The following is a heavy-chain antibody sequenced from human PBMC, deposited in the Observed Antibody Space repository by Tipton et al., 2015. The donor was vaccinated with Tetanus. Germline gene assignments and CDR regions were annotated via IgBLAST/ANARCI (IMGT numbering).Heavy chain of an antibody. CDR3: ARQDWNYYYYGMDV. CDR1: GGSVSSGSYY. Sequence: LRLSCTVSGGSVSSGSYYWSWIRQPPGKGLEWIGYIYYSGSTNYNPSLKSRVTISVDTSKNQFSLKLSSVTAADTAVYYCARQDWNYYYYGMDVWGQGTTVTVSS. CDR2: IYYSGST. V-gene: IGHV4-61*01. J-gene: IGHJ6*02. D-gene: IGHD3/OR15-3a*01.